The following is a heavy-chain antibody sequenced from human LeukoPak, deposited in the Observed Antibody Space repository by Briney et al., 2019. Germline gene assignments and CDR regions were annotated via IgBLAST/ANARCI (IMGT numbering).Heavy chain of an antibody. V-gene: IGHV4-59*08. D-gene: IGHD3-10*01. Sequence: ETPCVTCTVSGGSISSYYWSWIRQPPGKGLEWIGYIYYSGSTNYNPSLKSRVTISVDTSKNQFSLKLSSVTAADTAVYYCARRGSSGEFDYWGQGTLATVSS. CDR2: IYYSGST. CDR3: ARRGSSGEFDY. CDR1: GGSISSYY. J-gene: IGHJ4*02.